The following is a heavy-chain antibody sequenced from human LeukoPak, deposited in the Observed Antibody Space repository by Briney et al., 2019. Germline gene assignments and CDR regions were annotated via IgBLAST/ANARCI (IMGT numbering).Heavy chain of an antibody. V-gene: IGHV4-34*01. Sequence: SETLSLTCAVYGGSFSGYYWSWIRQPPGKGLEWIGEINHSGSTNYNPSLKSRVTISVDTSKNQFSLKLSPVTAADTAVYYCARSVRYDFWSGYYKISRGFDPWGQGTLVTVSS. CDR3: ARSVRYDFWSGYYKISRGFDP. D-gene: IGHD3-3*01. J-gene: IGHJ5*02. CDR2: INHSGST. CDR1: GGSFSGYY.